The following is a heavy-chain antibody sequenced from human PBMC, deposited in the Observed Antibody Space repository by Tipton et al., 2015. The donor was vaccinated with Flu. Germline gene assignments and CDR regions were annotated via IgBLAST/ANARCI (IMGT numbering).Heavy chain of an antibody. V-gene: IGHV4-38-2*01. D-gene: IGHD4-11*01. CDR3: ARRDYSNYVSEPKSWFDS. J-gene: IGHJ5*01. CDR2: IFHSGNS. Sequence: TLSLTCAVSGYSIRSSNYYWGWIRQRPGKGLEWIGNIFHSGNSYHNPPLKSRVTMSVETSKIQFSLKLSSVTAADTAVYYCARRDYSNYVSEPKSWFDSWGQGLLVIVSS. CDR1: GYSIRSSNYY.